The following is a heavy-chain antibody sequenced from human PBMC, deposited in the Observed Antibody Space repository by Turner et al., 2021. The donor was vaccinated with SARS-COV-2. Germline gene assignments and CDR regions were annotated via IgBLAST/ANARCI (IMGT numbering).Heavy chain of an antibody. D-gene: IGHD3-22*01. CDR2: IWYDGSNK. CDR1: GFTFSSYG. J-gene: IGHJ4*02. CDR3: ARDSDSSGLLPHFDY. Sequence: QVQLVESGGGVVQPGRSLRLSCSASGFTFSSYGMHWVRQAPGKGLEWVAVIWYDGSNKYYADSVKGRFTISRENSKNTLYLQMNSLRAEDTAVYYCARDSDSSGLLPHFDYWGQGTLVTVSS. V-gene: IGHV3-33*01.